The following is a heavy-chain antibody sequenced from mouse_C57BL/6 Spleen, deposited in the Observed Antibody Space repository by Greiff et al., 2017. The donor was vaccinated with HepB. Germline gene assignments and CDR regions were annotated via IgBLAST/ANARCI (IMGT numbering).Heavy chain of an antibody. CDR1: GYTFTSYW. J-gene: IGHJ3*01. V-gene: IGHV1-52*01. CDR3: ARRDDGGAPWFAC. Sequence: QVQLQQPGAELVRPGSSVKLSCKASGYTFTSYWMHWVKQRPIQGLEWIGNIDPSDSETHYNQKFKDKATLTVDKSSSTAYMQLSSLTSEDSAVYFCARRDDGGAPWFACWGQGTLVTVSA. CDR2: IDPSDSET.